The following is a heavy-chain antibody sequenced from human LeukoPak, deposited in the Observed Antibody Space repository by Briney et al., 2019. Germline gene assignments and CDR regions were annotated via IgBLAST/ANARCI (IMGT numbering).Heavy chain of an antibody. D-gene: IGHD7-27*01. V-gene: IGHV3-21*01. CDR1: GFTFSSYS. CDR3: ARNTGELDY. J-gene: IGHJ4*02. Sequence: SGGSLRLSCAASGFTFSSYSMSWVRQAPGKGLEWVSSISSSSSYIYYADSVKGRFTISRDNAKNSLYLQMNSLRAEDTAVYYCARNTGELDYWGQGTLVTVSS. CDR2: ISSSSSYI.